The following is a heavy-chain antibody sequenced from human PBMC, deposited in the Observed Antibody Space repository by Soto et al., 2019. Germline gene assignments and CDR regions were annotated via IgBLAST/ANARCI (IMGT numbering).Heavy chain of an antibody. J-gene: IGHJ6*02. CDR3: GGSYSMVRGVIIPPYYGMDV. Sequence: ASVKVSCKASGYTFTSYGISWVRQAPGQGLEWMGGIIPIFGTANYAQKFQGRVTITADESTSTAYMELSSLRSEDTAVYYCGGSYSMVRGVIIPPYYGMDVWGQGTTVTVSS. V-gene: IGHV1-69*13. CDR2: IIPIFGTA. D-gene: IGHD3-10*01. CDR1: GYTFTSYG.